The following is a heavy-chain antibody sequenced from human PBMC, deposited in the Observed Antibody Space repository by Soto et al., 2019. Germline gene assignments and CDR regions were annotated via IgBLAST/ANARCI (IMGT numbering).Heavy chain of an antibody. Sequence: QVQLVESGGGVVQPGRSLRLSCAASGFTFSSDGMHWVRQAPGKGLEWVAGIWYDGSNKYYADAVKGRFTISRDNSKNTLYLQMNSLRAEETAVYYCARMGLAVAGPGLNWYFDLWGRGTLVTVSS. D-gene: IGHD6-19*01. CDR2: IWYDGSNK. V-gene: IGHV3-33*01. CDR1: GFTFSSDG. J-gene: IGHJ2*01. CDR3: ARMGLAVAGPGLNWYFDL.